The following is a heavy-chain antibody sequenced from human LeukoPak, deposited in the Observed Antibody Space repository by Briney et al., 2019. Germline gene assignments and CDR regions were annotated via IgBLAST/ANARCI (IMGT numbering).Heavy chain of an antibody. J-gene: IGHJ4*02. CDR1: GYTFTSYY. D-gene: IGHD5-24*01. CDR2: INPSGGST. V-gene: IGHV1-46*01. Sequence: VSVKVSCKASGYTFTSYYMHWVRQAPGQGLEWMGIINPSGGSTSYAQKFQGRVTMTRDTSTSTVYMELSSLRSEDTAVYYCAREKGVEMATMDFDYWGQGTLVTVSS. CDR3: AREKGVEMATMDFDY.